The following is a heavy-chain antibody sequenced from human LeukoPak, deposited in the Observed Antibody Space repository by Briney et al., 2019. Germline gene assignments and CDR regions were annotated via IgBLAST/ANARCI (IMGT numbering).Heavy chain of an antibody. Sequence: SETLSLTCTVSGGSINNYYWSWIREPPGKGLEWIGYIYYSGTTNYNPYLKSRVTISVDTSKNQFSMKLRSVTAADTAVYYCARGGWSAFDIWGQGTMVTVSS. CDR2: IYYSGTT. D-gene: IGHD3-10*01. CDR3: ARGGWSAFDI. J-gene: IGHJ3*02. V-gene: IGHV4-59*01. CDR1: GGSINNYY.